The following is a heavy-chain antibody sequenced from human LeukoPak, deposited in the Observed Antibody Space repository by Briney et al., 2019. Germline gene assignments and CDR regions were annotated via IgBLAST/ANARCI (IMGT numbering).Heavy chain of an antibody. CDR2: ISAYNGNT. Sequence: ASVKVSCKASGGTCSSYAISWVRQGPGQGLEWMGWISAYNGNTNYAQKLQGRVTMTTDTSTSTAYMELRSLRSDDTAVYYCARSYGMDVWGKGTTVTVSS. V-gene: IGHV1-18*01. CDR1: GGTCSSYA. J-gene: IGHJ6*04. CDR3: ARSYGMDV.